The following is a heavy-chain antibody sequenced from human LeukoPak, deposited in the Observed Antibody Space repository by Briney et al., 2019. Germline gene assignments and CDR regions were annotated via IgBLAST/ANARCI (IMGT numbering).Heavy chain of an antibody. V-gene: IGHV3-9*01. CDR1: GFTFDDYA. Sequence: PGGSLRLSCAASGFTFDDYAMHWVRQAPGKGLEWVSGISWNSGSIGYADSVKGRFTISRDNAKNSLYLQMNSLRAEDTALYYCAKGLPPGGSCYYYGMDVWGQGTTVTVSS. CDR3: AKGLPPGGSCYYYGMDV. D-gene: IGHD1-26*01. J-gene: IGHJ6*02. CDR2: ISWNSGSI.